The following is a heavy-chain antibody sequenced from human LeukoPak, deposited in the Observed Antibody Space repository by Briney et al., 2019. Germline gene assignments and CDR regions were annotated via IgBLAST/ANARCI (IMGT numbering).Heavy chain of an antibody. D-gene: IGHD3-22*01. CDR1: GYSFTSYW. Sequence: GESLKISCKGSGYSFTSYWIGWVRQMPGKGLEWMGIIYPGDSDTRYSPSLQGQVTISADKSISTAYLQWSSLKASDTAMYYCARRGYYDSSGYYIGNYWGQGTLVTASS. J-gene: IGHJ4*02. V-gene: IGHV5-51*01. CDR3: ARRGYYDSSGYYIGNY. CDR2: IYPGDSDT.